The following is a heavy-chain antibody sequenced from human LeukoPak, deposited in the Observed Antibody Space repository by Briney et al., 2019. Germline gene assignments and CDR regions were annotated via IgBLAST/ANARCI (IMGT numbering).Heavy chain of an antibody. D-gene: IGHD4-17*01. V-gene: IGHV3-30*18. CDR3: AKRPSDYGDYVTYFDY. J-gene: IGHJ4*02. CDR1: GFSFISYG. Sequence: QTGGSLRLSCAASGFSFISYGMHWVRQAPGKGLEWVGVISDDGRNKKYADSVKGRFTISRDNSKDTLYLQMNRLRDEDTAVYYCAKRPSDYGDYVTYFDYWGQGTLVTVSS. CDR2: ISDDGRNK.